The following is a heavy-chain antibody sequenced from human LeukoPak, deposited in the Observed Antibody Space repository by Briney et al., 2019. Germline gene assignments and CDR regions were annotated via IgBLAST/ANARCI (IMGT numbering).Heavy chain of an antibody. CDR2: INHSVST. J-gene: IGHJ5*02. Sequence: PSETLSLTCAVYGGSFSGYYWSWIRQPPGKGLERIGEINHSVSTNYNPSLKSRVTISVDTSKNQFSLKLSSVTAADTAVYYCARLSGYYGSGGWFDPWGQGTLVTVSS. CDR3: ARLSGYYGSGGWFDP. CDR1: GGSFSGYY. D-gene: IGHD3-10*01. V-gene: IGHV4-34*01.